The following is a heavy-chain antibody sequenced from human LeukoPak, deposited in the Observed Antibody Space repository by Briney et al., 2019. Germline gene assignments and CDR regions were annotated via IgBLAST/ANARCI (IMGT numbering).Heavy chain of an antibody. V-gene: IGHV3-23*01. CDR1: GFTFSSYA. D-gene: IGHD4-11*01. CDR2: INGGGVNT. CDR3: AKDLYSNYGPADY. Sequence: QPGGSLRLSSAASGFTFSSYAMSWVRQAPGKGLEWVSTINGGGVNTHYADSVGGRFTISRDNSKNTLSLQMNSLRDEDTAVYYCAKDLYSNYGPADYWGQGNLVTVSS. J-gene: IGHJ4*02.